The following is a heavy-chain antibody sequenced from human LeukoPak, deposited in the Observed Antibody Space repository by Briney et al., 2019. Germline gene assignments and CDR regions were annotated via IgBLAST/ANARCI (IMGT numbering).Heavy chain of an antibody. D-gene: IGHD1-26*01. CDR2: IYPGDSDT. V-gene: IGHV5-51*01. CDR3: ARRGAARGYFDF. Sequence: GESLKISCKGSGSWIAWVRQMPGKGLEWMGIIYPGDSDTRYSPSFQGQVTISADKSISTAYLQWSSLKASDTAIYYCARRGAARGYFDFWGQGTLVTVSS. J-gene: IGHJ4*02. CDR1: GSW.